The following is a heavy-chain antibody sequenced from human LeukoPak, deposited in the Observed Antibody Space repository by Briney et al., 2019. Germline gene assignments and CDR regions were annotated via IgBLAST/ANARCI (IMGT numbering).Heavy chain of an antibody. CDR3: ARGLRFLDLDV. V-gene: IGHV4-34*01. CDR2: INHSGST. D-gene: IGHD3-3*01. J-gene: IGHJ6*04. CDR1: GGSFSGYY. Sequence: PSETLSLTCAVYGGSFSGYYWSWIRQPPGKGLEWIGEINHSGSTNYNPSLKSRVTISVDTSKNQFSLKLSSVTAADTAVYYCARGLRFLDLDVWGKGTTVTVSS.